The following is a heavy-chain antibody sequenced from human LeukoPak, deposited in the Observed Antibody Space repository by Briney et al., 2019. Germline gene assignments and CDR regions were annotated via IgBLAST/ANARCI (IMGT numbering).Heavy chain of an antibody. CDR3: ARGENTYIDY. Sequence: GGSLRLSCAASGFTFSSYGMHWVRQAPGKGLEWVAVISYDGSNKYYADSMKGRFTISRDNSKNTLYLQMNSLRAEDTAVYYCARGENTYIDYWGQGTLVTVSS. V-gene: IGHV3-30*03. CDR1: GFTFSSYG. J-gene: IGHJ4*02. CDR2: ISYDGSNK.